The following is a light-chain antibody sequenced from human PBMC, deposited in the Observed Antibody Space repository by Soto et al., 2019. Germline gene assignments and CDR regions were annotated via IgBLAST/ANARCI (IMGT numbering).Light chain of an antibody. Sequence: AIRMTQSPSSLSESTGDRATITCRASQGISSYLAWYQQKPGKAPKLLIYAASTLQSGVPSRFSGSGSGTDFTLTISCLQSEDFATYYCQQYYSYPRTFGGGTKVEIK. CDR1: QGISSY. CDR3: QQYYSYPRT. J-gene: IGKJ4*01. CDR2: AAS. V-gene: IGKV1-8*01.